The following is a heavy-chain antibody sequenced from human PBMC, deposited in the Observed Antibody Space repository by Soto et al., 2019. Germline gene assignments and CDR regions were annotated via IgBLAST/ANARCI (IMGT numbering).Heavy chain of an antibody. CDR2: IYSGGST. Sequence: PGGSLRLSCAASGFTVSSNYMSWVRQAPGKGLEWVSVIYSGGSTYYADSVKGRSTISRDNSKNTLYLQMNSLRAEDTAVYYCATGFSSDWHYTLAYWGRGVLVTVSS. J-gene: IGHJ4*02. CDR1: GFTVSSNY. D-gene: IGHD1-7*01. V-gene: IGHV3-66*01. CDR3: ATGFSSDWHYTLAY.